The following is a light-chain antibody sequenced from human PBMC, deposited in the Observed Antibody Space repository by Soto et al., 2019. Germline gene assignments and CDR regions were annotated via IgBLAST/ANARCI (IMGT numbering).Light chain of an antibody. J-gene: IGKJ1*01. Sequence: EIVMTQSPATLSVSPGERVTLSCRASQSISSDLAWVQLKRGQAPRLLIYGASTRAPGIPARFSGSGSGTEFTLTISSLQSEDVAFYYCQQHNHSPTFGPGTEVEIK. V-gene: IGKV3-15*01. CDR2: GAS. CDR1: QSISSD. CDR3: QQHNHSPT.